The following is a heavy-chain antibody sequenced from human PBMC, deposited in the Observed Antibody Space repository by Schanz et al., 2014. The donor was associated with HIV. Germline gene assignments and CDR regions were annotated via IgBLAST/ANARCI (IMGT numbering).Heavy chain of an antibody. CDR1: GFTFSNYA. Sequence: EVQLLESGGGLVQPGGSLRLSCAASGFTFSNYAMSWVRQAPGKGLEWVSSISGSGVSTFYAGSVKGRFAISRDKSKNTLYLQMNSLRTEDTAVYYCAKPEYDSRGNSQSHFDSWGQGTLVTVSS. CDR3: AKPEYDSRGNSQSHFDS. J-gene: IGHJ4*02. V-gene: IGHV3-23*01. D-gene: IGHD3-22*01. CDR2: ISGSGVST.